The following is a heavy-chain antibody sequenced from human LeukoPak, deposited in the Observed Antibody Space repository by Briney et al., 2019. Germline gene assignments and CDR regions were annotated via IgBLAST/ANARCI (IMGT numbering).Heavy chain of an antibody. CDR3: ARGRRRTYYYGSGSYYPYYFDY. V-gene: IGHV4-34*01. CDR1: GGSFSGYY. D-gene: IGHD3-10*01. J-gene: IGHJ4*02. Sequence: SETLSLTCAVYGGSFSGYYWSWIRQPPGKGLEWIGEINHSGSTNYNPSLKSRVTISVDTSKNQFSLKLSSVTAADTAVYYCARGRRRTYYYGSGSYYPYYFDYWGQGTLATVSS. CDR2: INHSGST.